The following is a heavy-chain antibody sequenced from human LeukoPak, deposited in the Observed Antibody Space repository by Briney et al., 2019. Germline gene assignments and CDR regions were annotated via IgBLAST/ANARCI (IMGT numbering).Heavy chain of an antibody. Sequence: SETLSLTCTVSGGSISSSSYYWGWIRQPPGKGLEWIGSIYYSGSTYYNPSLKSRVTISVDTSKNQFSLKLSSVTAADTAVYYCAREPYDFWSGYYNDAFDIWGQGTMVTVSS. CDR3: AREPYDFWSGYYNDAFDI. V-gene: IGHV4-39*07. D-gene: IGHD3-3*01. CDR2: IYYSGST. J-gene: IGHJ3*02. CDR1: GGSISSSSYY.